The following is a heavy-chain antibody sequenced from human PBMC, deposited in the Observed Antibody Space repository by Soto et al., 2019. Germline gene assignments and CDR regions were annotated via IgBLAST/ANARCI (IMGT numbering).Heavy chain of an antibody. V-gene: IGHV1-18*01. D-gene: IGHD6-19*01. J-gene: IGHJ4*02. CDR1: GYTFTSYG. CDR3: ARGTRSIAVAGDIDY. Sequence: ASVKVSCKASGYTFTSYGISWVRQAPGQGNERMGWISAYNGNTNYAQKLQGRVTMTTDTSTSTAYMELRSLRSDDTAVYYCARGTRSIAVAGDIDYWGQGTLVTVSS. CDR2: ISAYNGNT.